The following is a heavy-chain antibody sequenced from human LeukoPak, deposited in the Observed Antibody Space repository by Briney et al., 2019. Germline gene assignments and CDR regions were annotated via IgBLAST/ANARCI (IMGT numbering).Heavy chain of an antibody. CDR3: ARDRISGEYYFDY. Sequence: KPGGSLRLSCAASGFTFSSYSMNWVRQAPGKGLEWVSSISSGSSYIYYADSVKGRFTISRDNAKNSLYLQMNSLRAEDTAVYYYARDRISGEYYFDYWGQGTLVTVSS. CDR1: GFTFSSYS. D-gene: IGHD2/OR15-2a*01. CDR2: ISSGSSYI. V-gene: IGHV3-21*01. J-gene: IGHJ4*02.